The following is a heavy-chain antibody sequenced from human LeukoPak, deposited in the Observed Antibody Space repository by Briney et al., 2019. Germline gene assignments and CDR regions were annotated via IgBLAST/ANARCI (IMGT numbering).Heavy chain of an antibody. CDR2: IYYSGST. Sequence: SETLSLTCTVSGGSISSYYWSWIRQPPGKGPEWIGYIYYSGSTNYNPSLKSRVTISVDTSKNQFSLKLSSVTAADTAVYYCARGYGSSWYQRFNWFDPWGQGTLVTVSS. J-gene: IGHJ5*02. CDR3: ARGYGSSWYQRFNWFDP. CDR1: GGSISSYY. D-gene: IGHD6-13*01. V-gene: IGHV4-59*01.